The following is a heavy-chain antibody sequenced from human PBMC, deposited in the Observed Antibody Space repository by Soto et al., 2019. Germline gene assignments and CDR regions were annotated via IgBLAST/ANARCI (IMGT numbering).Heavy chain of an antibody. D-gene: IGHD2-15*01. CDR2: IYYSGST. Sequence: QLQLQESGPGLVKPSETLSLTCTVSGGSISSSSYYWGWIRQPPGKGLEWIGSIYYSGSTYYNPSLKSRVTISVDTSKNQFSLKLSSVTAEDTAVYYCARPLGYCSGGSCLDAFDIWGQGTMVTVSS. CDR3: ARPLGYCSGGSCLDAFDI. V-gene: IGHV4-39*01. CDR1: GGSISSSSYY. J-gene: IGHJ3*02.